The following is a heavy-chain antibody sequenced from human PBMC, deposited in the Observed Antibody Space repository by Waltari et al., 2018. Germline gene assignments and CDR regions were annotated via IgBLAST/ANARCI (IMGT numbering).Heavy chain of an antibody. V-gene: IGHV3-23*01. Sequence: EVQLLESGGGLVQPGGSLRLSCAASGFSFSTYAMGWVRQAPGKGLESVSVITNSGDHANYAGSVRGRFTISRDNFKNTVYLQMNSLRAEDSAVYYCAKGTLPYCTVETCYPLDSWGQGTLVTVSS. CDR1: GFSFSTYA. CDR3: AKGTLPYCTVETCYPLDS. J-gene: IGHJ4*02. D-gene: IGHD2-8*02. CDR2: ITNSGDHA.